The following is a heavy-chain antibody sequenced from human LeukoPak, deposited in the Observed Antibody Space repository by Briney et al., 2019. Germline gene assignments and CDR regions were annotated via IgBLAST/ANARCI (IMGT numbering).Heavy chain of an antibody. Sequence: SESLSLTCLVSGGSISSGSNYWSWIRQPAGKGLEWIGLIYTSGSTNYNPSLKSRVTISVDTSKDQFSLKLSSVTAADTAVYYCARGTGYSYGPSYCYYMDVWGKGTTVTVSS. CDR1: GGSISSGSNY. CDR2: IYTSGST. CDR3: ARGTGYSYGPSYCYYMDV. V-gene: IGHV4-61*02. D-gene: IGHD5-18*01. J-gene: IGHJ6*03.